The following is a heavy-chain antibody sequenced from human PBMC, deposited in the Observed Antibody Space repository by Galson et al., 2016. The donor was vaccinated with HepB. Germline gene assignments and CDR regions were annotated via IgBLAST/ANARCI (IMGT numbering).Heavy chain of an antibody. CDR2: ISSSGSTI. Sequence: LRLSCAASGFTFSDYYMSWIRQAPGKGLEWVSYISSSGSTIYYADSVKGRFTISRDNARNSLYLQINSLRAEDTAVYYCARGSYSGILNDYWGQGTLVTVSS. CDR1: GFTFSDYY. V-gene: IGHV3-11*01. CDR3: ARGSYSGILNDY. J-gene: IGHJ4*02. D-gene: IGHD1-26*01.